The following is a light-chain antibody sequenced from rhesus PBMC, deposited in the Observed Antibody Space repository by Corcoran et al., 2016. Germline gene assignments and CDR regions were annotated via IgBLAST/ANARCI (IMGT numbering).Light chain of an antibody. Sequence: QAALAQPPSVSGSPGQSVTISCTGTSGDIGTYNYVSWFQQHPGKAPRLMIYDVSKRPSGLSDRFSGSKSGSSASLTISGLQAEDEADYYCSSYAGSDIFIFGSGTRLTVL. CDR3: SSYAGSDIFI. J-gene: IGLJ1*01. CDR1: SGDIGTYNY. V-gene: IGLV2-23*01. CDR2: DVS.